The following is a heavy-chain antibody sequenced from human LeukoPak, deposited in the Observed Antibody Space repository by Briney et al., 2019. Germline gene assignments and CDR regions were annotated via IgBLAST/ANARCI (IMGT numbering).Heavy chain of an antibody. CDR3: AQMSGYYDSSGYPLY. V-gene: IGHV3-23*01. CDR2: ISGSGGST. D-gene: IGHD3-22*01. Sequence: AGRSLRLSCAASGFTFSSYAMSWVRQAPGKGLEWVSAISGSGGSTYYADSVKGRFTISRDNSKNTLYLQMNSLRAEDTAVYYCAQMSGYYDSSGYPLYWGQGTLVTVSS. CDR1: GFTFSSYA. J-gene: IGHJ4*02.